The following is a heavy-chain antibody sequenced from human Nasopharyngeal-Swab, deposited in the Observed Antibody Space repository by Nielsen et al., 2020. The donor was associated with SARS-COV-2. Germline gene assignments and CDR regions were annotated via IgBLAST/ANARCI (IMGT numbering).Heavy chain of an antibody. CDR2: ISSSSSYI. CDR3: ARDWDTAMVTNYYYYMDV. Sequence: GGSLRLSCAASGFTFSSYWMNWVRQAPGKGLEWVSSISSSSSYIYYADSVKGRFTISKDNAKNSLYLQMNSLRAEDTAVYYCARDWDTAMVTNYYYYMDVWGKGTTVTVSS. D-gene: IGHD5-18*01. CDR1: GFTFSSYW. J-gene: IGHJ6*03. V-gene: IGHV3-21*01.